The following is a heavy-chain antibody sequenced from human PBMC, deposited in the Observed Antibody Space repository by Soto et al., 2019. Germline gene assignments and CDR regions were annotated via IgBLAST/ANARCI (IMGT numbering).Heavy chain of an antibody. CDR2: ISYDGSNK. V-gene: IGHV3-30-3*01. CDR1: GFTFSSYA. CDR3: ARDPVTYYYDSSGYSPPQY. J-gene: IGHJ4*02. Sequence: PGGSLRLSCAASGFTFSSYAMHWVRQAPGKGLEWVAVISYDGSNKYYADSVKGRFTISRDNSKNTLYLQMNSLRADDTAVYYCARDPVTYYYDSSGYSPPQYWGQGT. D-gene: IGHD3-22*01.